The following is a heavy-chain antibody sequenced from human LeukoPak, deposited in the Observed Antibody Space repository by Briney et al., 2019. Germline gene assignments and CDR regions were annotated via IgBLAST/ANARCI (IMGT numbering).Heavy chain of an antibody. CDR3: AKRGMTGTKEFDY. CDR2: ISAGGGST. V-gene: IGHV3-23*01. Sequence: GGSLRLSCAASGFTFSNYAMSWVRQAPGKGLEWFSAISAGGGSTYYADSVKGRFTISRDNSKNTLYLQMNSLRAEDTAVYYCAKRGMTGTKEFDYWGQGTLVTVSS. CDR1: GFTFSNYA. J-gene: IGHJ4*02. D-gene: IGHD1-7*01.